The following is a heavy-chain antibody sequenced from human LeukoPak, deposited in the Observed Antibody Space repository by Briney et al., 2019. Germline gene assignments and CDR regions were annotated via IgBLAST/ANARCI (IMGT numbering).Heavy chain of an antibody. D-gene: IGHD1-1*01. V-gene: IGHV3-23*01. CDR1: GFTFSSQA. J-gene: IGHJ4*02. CDR3: ARARSSTNTLFDS. Sequence: PGGSLRLSCAASGFTFSSQAMTWVRQAPGKGLEWVSGITVNGGNTYYADSVKGRFTISRDTSKNTLYLQMNSLRAEDTALYYCARARSSTNTLFDSWGQGTLVTVSS. CDR2: ITVNGGNT.